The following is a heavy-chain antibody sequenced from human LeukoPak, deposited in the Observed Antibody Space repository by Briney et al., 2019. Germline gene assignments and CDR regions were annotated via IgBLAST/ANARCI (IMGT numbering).Heavy chain of an antibody. CDR3: ATDGDYDWNYRSGFDS. CDR1: GFTFSSYS. Sequence: GGSLRLSCAASGFTFSSYSMNWVRQAPGKGLEWVSSISGSSSYIYYADSVKGRFTISRDNAKNSLYLQMNSLRVEDTAVYYCATDGDYDWNYRSGFDSWGQGTLVTVSS. CDR2: ISGSSSYI. J-gene: IGHJ4*02. V-gene: IGHV3-21*01. D-gene: IGHD1-7*01.